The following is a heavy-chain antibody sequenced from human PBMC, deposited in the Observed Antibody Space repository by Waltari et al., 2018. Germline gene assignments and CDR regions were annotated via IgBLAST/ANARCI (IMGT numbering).Heavy chain of an antibody. Sequence: EVQLVESGGSLVQPGGSLRLSCAASGFTFSKYWMHWVRQVPGKGLVWISGINSDGSTTNYADPVKGRFTISRDNAKNTLYLQMNSLRADDTAVYYCVRGIGWPHWGQGTLVTVSS. D-gene: IGHD6-19*01. J-gene: IGHJ4*02. V-gene: IGHV3-74*01. CDR2: INSDGSTT. CDR3: VRGIGWPH. CDR1: GFTFSKYW.